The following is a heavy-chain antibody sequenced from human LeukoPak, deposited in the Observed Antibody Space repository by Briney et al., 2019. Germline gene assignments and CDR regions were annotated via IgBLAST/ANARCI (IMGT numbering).Heavy chain of an antibody. CDR2: IIPIFGTA. CDR3: AREADDYSIDY. D-gene: IGHD4-11*01. CDR1: GGTFSSYA. V-gene: IGHV1-69*13. Sequence: SVKVSCKASGGTFSSYAISWVRQAPGQGLEWMGGIIPIFGTANYAQKFQGRVTITADESTSTAYMELSSVTAADTAVYYCAREADDYSIDYWGQGTLVTVSS. J-gene: IGHJ4*02.